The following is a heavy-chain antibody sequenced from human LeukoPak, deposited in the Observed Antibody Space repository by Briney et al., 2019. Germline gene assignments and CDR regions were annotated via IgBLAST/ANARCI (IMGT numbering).Heavy chain of an antibody. Sequence: PSETLSLTCTVSGGSFTYTNYYWCWIRQPPGKGLQWTGVIYSNGKTYYNPSLTSPVTVAVDPSKNQFSLKLTSVTAAAPAVYFRTGDGLLDYDESSGYTDYWGQGTLGTVSS. CDR1: GGSFTYTNYY. J-gene: IGHJ4*02. D-gene: IGHD3-22*01. CDR3: TGDGLLDYDESSGYTDY. V-gene: IGHV4-39*02. CDR2: IYSNGKT.